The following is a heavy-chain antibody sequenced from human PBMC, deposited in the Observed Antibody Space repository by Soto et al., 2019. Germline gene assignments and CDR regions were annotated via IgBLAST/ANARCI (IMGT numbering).Heavy chain of an antibody. CDR3: ARAVVATILSGFDY. D-gene: IGHD5-12*01. J-gene: IGHJ4*02. CDR2: IYHSGST. V-gene: IGHV4-30-2*01. Sequence: SETLSLTCAVSGGSISSGGYSWSWIRQPPGKGLEWIGYIYHSGSTYYNPSLKGRVTISVDRSKNQFSLKLSSVTAADTAVYYCARAVVATILSGFDYWGQGTLVTVSS. CDR1: GGSISSGGYS.